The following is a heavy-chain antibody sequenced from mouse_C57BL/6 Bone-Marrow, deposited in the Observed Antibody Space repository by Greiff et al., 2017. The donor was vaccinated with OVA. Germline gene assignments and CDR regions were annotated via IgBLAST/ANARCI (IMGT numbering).Heavy chain of an antibody. J-gene: IGHJ2*01. Sequence: VQGVESGAELARPGASVKLSCKASGYTFTSYGISWVKQRTGQGLEWIGEIYPRSGNTYYNEKFKGKATLTADKSSSTAYMELRSLTSEDSAVYFCTAQATGDYWGQGTTLTVSS. CDR3: TAQATGDY. CDR2: IYPRSGNT. CDR1: GYTFTSYG. V-gene: IGHV1-81*01. D-gene: IGHD3-2*02.